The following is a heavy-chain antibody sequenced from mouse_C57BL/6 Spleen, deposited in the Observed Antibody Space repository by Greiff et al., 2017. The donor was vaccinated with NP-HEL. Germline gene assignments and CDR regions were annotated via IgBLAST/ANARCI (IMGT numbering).Heavy chain of an antibody. D-gene: IGHD4-1*01. Sequence: VQRVESGPELVKPGASVKISCKASGYAFSSSWMNWVKQRPGKGLEWIGRIYPGDGDTNYNGKFKGKATLTADKSSSTAYMQLSSLTSEDSAVYFCASLGLFDVWGTGTTVTVSS. J-gene: IGHJ1*03. CDR3: ASLGLFDV. V-gene: IGHV1-82*01. CDR1: GYAFSSSW. CDR2: IYPGDGDT.